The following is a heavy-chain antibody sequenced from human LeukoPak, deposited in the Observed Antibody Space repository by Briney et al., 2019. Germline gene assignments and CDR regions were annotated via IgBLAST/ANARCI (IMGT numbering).Heavy chain of an antibody. V-gene: IGHV3-74*01. CDR2: INSDGSST. Sequence: GGSLRLSCAASGFTFSSYAMHWVRQAPGEGLVWVSRINSDGSSTSYADSVKGRFTISRDNAKNTLYLQMNSLRAEDTAVYYCARQAVAGTANWFDPWGQGTLVTVSS. J-gene: IGHJ5*02. CDR3: ARQAVAGTANWFDP. CDR1: GFTFSSYA. D-gene: IGHD6-19*01.